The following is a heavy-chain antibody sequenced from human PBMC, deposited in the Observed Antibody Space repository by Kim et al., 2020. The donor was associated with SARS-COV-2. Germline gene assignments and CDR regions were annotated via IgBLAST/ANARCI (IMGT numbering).Heavy chain of an antibody. V-gene: IGHV3-30*02. Sequence: ADSVKGRFTISRDNYKNTLYLQMNSLRAEDTAVYYWAKPRSLYYCVSTFDYWGQGTLVTVSS. J-gene: IGHJ4*02. CDR3: AKPRSLYYCVSTFDY. D-gene: IGHD3-10*02.